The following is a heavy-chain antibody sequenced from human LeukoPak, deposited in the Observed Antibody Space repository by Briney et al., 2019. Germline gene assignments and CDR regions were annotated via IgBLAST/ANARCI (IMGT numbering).Heavy chain of an antibody. CDR1: GFTFSSYA. V-gene: IGHV3-23*01. D-gene: IGHD3-22*01. CDR3: AKDGQGYYYDSSGYWDSSYYYYYGMDV. CDR2: ISGSGGST. Sequence: GGSLRLSCAASGFTFSSYAMSWVRQAPGKGLEWVSAISGSGGSTYYADSVKGRFTISRDNSKNTLYLQMNSLRAEDTAVYYCAKDGQGYYYDSSGYWDSSYYYYYGMDVWGQGTTVTVSS. J-gene: IGHJ6*02.